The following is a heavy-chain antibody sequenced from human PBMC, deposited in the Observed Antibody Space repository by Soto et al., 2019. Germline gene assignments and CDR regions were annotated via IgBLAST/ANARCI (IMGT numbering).Heavy chain of an antibody. Sequence: GGSLRLSCAASGFTFNSYGIHWVRQAPGKGLEWVSYITSSGTTVYYADSVRGRFTISRDNAKNSLYLQMNSLRDDDTAVYYCARGSSNWAYYFDFWGQGTLVTVSS. CDR1: GFTFNSYG. J-gene: IGHJ4*02. CDR3: ARGSSNWAYYFDF. D-gene: IGHD6-13*01. CDR2: ITSSGTTV. V-gene: IGHV3-48*02.